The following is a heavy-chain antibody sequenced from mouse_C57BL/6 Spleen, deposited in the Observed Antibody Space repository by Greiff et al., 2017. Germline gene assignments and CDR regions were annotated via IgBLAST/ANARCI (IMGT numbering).Heavy chain of an antibody. V-gene: IGHV5-6*01. J-gene: IGHJ4*01. Sequence: EVQVVESGGDLVKPGGSLKLSCAASGFTFSSYGMSWVRQTPDKRLEWVATISSGGSYTYYPDSVKGRFTISRDNAKNTLYLQMSSLKSEDTAMYYCERHYYDYLCTMDYWGQGTSVTVSS. CDR3: ERHYYDYLCTMDY. CDR1: GFTFSSYG. D-gene: IGHD2-4*01. CDR2: ISSGGSYT.